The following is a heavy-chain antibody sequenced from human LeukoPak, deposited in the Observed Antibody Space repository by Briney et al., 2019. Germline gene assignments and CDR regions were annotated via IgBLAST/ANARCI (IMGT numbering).Heavy chain of an antibody. CDR3: AANLSSSGWPENGY. CDR1: GVTFTSSA. V-gene: IGHV1-58*01. CDR2: IVVGSGNT. J-gene: IGHJ4*02. D-gene: IGHD6-19*01. Sequence: SVKVSCKASGVTFTSSAVQWVRQARGQRLEWIGWIVVGSGNTNYAQKFQERVTITRDMSTSTAYMELSSLRSEDTAVYYCAANLSSSGWPENGYWGQGTLVTVSS.